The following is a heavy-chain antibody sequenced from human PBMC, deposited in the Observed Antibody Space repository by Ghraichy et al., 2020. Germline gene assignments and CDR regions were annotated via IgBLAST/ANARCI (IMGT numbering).Heavy chain of an antibody. CDR2: ITPSSRTT. CDR1: GFSFSSHS. Sequence: GESLNISCVGSGFSFSSHSMNWVRQSPGKGLEWVSYITPSSRTTSYADSVRGRFTISRDNAQNSLYLQMNSLRDEDTAVYYCARGGTVVRFFYFNGMDVWGQGTTVIVSS. V-gene: IGHV3-48*02. J-gene: IGHJ6*02. CDR3: ARGGTVVRFFYFNGMDV. D-gene: IGHD4-23*01.